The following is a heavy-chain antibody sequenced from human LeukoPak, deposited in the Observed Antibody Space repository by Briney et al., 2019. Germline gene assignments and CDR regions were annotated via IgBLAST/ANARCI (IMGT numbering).Heavy chain of an antibody. D-gene: IGHD6-13*01. CDR2: INSDGSGT. Sequence: GGSLRLSCAASGFTFSRYHMHWVRQAPGKGLVWVARINSDGSGTTYADSVKGRFTVSRDNAKNTLYLQMNSLRVEDTAMYYCTRVFAGHEYSSSGYWGQGTLVTVSS. CDR3: TRVFAGHEYSSSGY. CDR1: GFTFSRYH. J-gene: IGHJ4*02. V-gene: IGHV3-74*01.